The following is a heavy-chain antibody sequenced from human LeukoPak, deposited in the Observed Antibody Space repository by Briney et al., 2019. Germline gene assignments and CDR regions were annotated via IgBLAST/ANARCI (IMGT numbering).Heavy chain of an antibody. D-gene: IGHD6-13*01. V-gene: IGHV3-23*01. CDR3: AKPPPDSSSWLFDY. J-gene: IGHJ4*02. CDR2: ISDNGGST. Sequence: GSLRLSCAASGFTFSSYAMSWVRQAPGKGLEWVSTISDNGGSTYYAHSVKGRFTISRDNSKNTLYLQMNSLRAEDTAVYYCAKPPPDSSSWLFDYWGQGALVTVSS. CDR1: GFTFSSYA.